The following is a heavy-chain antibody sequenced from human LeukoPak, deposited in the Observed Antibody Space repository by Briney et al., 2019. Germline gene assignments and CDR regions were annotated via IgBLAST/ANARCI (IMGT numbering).Heavy chain of an antibody. J-gene: IGHJ4*02. Sequence: ASVKVSCKASGGTFSSYAISWVRQAPGQGLEWMGWMNPNSGNTGYAQKFQGRVTMTRNTSISTAYMDLSSLRSEDTAVYYCARRYCSSTSCHYFDYWGQGTLVTVSS. CDR1: GGTFSSYA. D-gene: IGHD2-2*01. V-gene: IGHV1-8*02. CDR2: MNPNSGNT. CDR3: ARRYCSSTSCHYFDY.